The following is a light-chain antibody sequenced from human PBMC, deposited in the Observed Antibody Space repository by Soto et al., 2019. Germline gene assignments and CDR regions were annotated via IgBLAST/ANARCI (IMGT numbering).Light chain of an antibody. CDR3: CSYAGSYTLVV. CDR1: STDVVGYNY. J-gene: IGLJ2*01. V-gene: IGLV2-11*01. CDR2: DVS. Sequence: QSALTQPRSVSGSPGQSVPISCTGTSTDVVGYNYVSWYQQHPGKAPKLMIYDVSKRPSGVPDRFSGSKSGNTASLTISGLQAEDEVDYYCCSYAGSYTLVVFGGGTKLTVL.